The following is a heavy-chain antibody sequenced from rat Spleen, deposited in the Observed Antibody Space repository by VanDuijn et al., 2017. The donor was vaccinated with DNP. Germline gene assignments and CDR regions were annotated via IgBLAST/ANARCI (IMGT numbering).Heavy chain of an antibody. Sequence: EVQLVESGGGLVQPGRSLKISCAVSGFTFSDYYMAWVRQAPTQGLEWLASISNDGGTTFYRNSVKGRITVSRDNAKSTLYLQMDSLRSEDTATYYCARPDYWGQGVMVTVSS. CDR1: GFTFSDYY. J-gene: IGHJ2*01. CDR3: ARPDY. CDR2: ISNDGGTT. V-gene: IGHV5-25*01.